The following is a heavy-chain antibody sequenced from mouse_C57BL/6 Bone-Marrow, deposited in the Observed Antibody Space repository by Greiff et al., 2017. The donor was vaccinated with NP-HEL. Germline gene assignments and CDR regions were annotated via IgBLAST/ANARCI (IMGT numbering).Heavy chain of an antibody. CDR2: IRNKANGYTT. V-gene: IGHV7-3*01. CDR1: GFTFTDYY. J-gene: IGHJ1*03. Sequence: EVKLMESGGGLVQPGGSLSLSCAASGFTFTDYYMSWVRQPPGKALEWLGFIRNKANGYTTEYSASVKGRFTISPANSQSILYLQMNALRAEDSATYYCASSHYCGSSYDWYFDVWGTGTTVTVSS. D-gene: IGHD1-1*01. CDR3: ASSHYCGSSYDWYFDV.